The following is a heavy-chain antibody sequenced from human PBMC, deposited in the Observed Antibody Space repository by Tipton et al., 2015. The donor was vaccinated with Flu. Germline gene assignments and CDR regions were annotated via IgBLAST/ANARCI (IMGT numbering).Heavy chain of an antibody. Sequence: SLRLSCAASGFTFRSYEMNWVRQAPGKGLEWISYISSSESPIYYADSVKGRFTISRDNAKNSLYLQMNSLRAEDTAIYYCARVKVSYTSSESIDAFDIWGQGTMVIVS. CDR1: GFTFRSYE. D-gene: IGHD2-2*02. V-gene: IGHV3-48*03. CDR2: ISSSESPI. J-gene: IGHJ3*02. CDR3: ARVKVSYTSSESIDAFDI.